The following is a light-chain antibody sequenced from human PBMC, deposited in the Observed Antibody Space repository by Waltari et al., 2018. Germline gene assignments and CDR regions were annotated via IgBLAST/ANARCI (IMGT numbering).Light chain of an antibody. V-gene: IGKV1-12*01. CDR2: AAY. Sequence: DVQMTQSPSSVSASVGDRVIITCRASQGISTDLAWYQQKPGKAPNLLIYAAYTLQSGVPSRFSGSLSGTDLTLTTSSLPPEDFAPYYCQQGNQVPPTVGPGTKVEVK. J-gene: IGKJ1*01. CDR3: QQGNQVPPT. CDR1: QGISTD.